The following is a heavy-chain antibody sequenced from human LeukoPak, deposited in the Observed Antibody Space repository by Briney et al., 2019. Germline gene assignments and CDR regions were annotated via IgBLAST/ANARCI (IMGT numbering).Heavy chain of an antibody. V-gene: IGHV4-34*01. D-gene: IGHD6-13*01. Sequence: PSETLSLTCAVYGGSFSGYYWGWIRQPPGKGLEWIGEINHSGSTNYNPSLKSRVTISVDTSKNQFSLKLSSVTAADTAVYCCARGGSGSWYGGPNWFDPWGQGTLVTVSS. CDR3: ARGGSGSWYGGPNWFDP. J-gene: IGHJ5*02. CDR2: INHSGST. CDR1: GGSFSGYY.